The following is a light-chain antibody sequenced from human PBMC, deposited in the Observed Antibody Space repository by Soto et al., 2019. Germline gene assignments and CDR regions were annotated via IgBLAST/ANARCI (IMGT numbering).Light chain of an antibody. J-gene: IGKJ1*01. Sequence: DIQMTQSPSTLSASVGDRVTITCRASQSISSWLAWYQKKPGKAPKLLIYKASSLESGVPSRFSGSGAGTEFTLTISSLQPDDFANYYCQQYNSYSSWTFCQGTKVEIK. V-gene: IGKV1-5*03. CDR2: KAS. CDR3: QQYNSYSSWT. CDR1: QSISSW.